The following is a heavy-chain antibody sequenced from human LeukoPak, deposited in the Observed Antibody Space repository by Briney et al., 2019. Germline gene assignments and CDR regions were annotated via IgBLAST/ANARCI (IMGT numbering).Heavy chain of an antibody. V-gene: IGHV1-58*01. CDR1: GFTFTSSA. CDR2: IVVGSGNT. Sequence: SVKVSCKASGFTFTSSAVQWVRQARGQRLEWIGWIVVGSGNTNYAQKFQERVTITRDMSTSTAYMELSNLRSEDTAVYYCAAFLAIDFVDYWGQGTLVTVSS. J-gene: IGHJ4*02. D-gene: IGHD2-15*01. CDR3: AAFLAIDFVDY.